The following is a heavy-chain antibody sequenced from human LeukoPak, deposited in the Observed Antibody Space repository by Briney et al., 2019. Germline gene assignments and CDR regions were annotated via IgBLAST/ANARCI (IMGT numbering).Heavy chain of an antibody. Sequence: ASVKLSCTASGYTFTSYGISWVRQAPGQGLEWMGWMSAYNGNTNYAQKLQGRVTMTTDTSTSTAYMELRSLRSDDTAVYYCARVGDLGDYDTLFDYWGQGTLVTVSS. CDR3: ARVGDLGDYDTLFDY. D-gene: IGHD3-9*01. CDR1: GYTFTSYG. V-gene: IGHV1-18*01. J-gene: IGHJ4*02. CDR2: MSAYNGNT.